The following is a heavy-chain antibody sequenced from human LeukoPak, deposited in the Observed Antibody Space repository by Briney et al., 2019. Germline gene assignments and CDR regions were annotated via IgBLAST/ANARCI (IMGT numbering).Heavy chain of an antibody. J-gene: IGHJ4*02. CDR1: GFTFSSYA. CDR2: ISESGGGSYSGGGT. CDR3: AKGRSSSWYFLGY. D-gene: IGHD6-13*01. V-gene: IGHV3-23*01. Sequence: GGSLRLSCAASGFTFSSYAMTWVRQAPGKGLEWVSTISESGGGSYSGGGTYYRDSVKGRFIISRDNSKNTLYLQMNSLRAEDTAVYYCAKGRSSSWYFLGYWGQGTLVTVSS.